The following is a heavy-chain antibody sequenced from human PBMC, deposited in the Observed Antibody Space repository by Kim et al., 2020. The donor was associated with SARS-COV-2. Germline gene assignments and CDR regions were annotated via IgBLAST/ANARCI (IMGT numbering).Heavy chain of an antibody. D-gene: IGHD3-10*01. V-gene: IGHV1-18*01. CDR1: GYTFTSYG. CDR3: ARDAAAGRYYGSGSYYQNYYYYGMDV. Sequence: ASVKVSCKASGYTFTSYGISWVRQAPGQGLEWMGWISAYNGNTNYAQKLQGRVTMTTDTSTSTAYMELRSLRSDDTAVYYCARDAAAGRYYGSGSYYQNYYYYGMDVWGQGTTVTVSS. CDR2: ISAYNGNT. J-gene: IGHJ6*02.